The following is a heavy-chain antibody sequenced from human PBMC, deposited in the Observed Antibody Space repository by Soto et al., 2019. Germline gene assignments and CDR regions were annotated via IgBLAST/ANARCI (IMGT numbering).Heavy chain of an antibody. D-gene: IGHD3-22*01. CDR3: AREDNYDSSGIGFDS. J-gene: IGHJ4*02. CDR1: GGSLGGFY. Sequence: SQTLRLRCSVSGGSLGGFYWSWIRQTTGKRLEWIGYFYSSGSPHHNPSLKSRVTISEDRSKNRFYLKLSSVTAADTAVYYCAREDNYDSSGIGFDSWRQRTLVTVSS. CDR2: FYSSGSP. V-gene: IGHV4-59*01.